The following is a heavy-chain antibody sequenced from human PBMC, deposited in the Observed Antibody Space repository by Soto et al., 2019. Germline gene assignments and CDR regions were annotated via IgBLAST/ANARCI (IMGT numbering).Heavy chain of an antibody. CDR2: VSFDGVNK. CDR1: GFTLNTYS. J-gene: IGHJ4*02. V-gene: IGHV3-30*10. Sequence: VGSLRLSCSVSGFTLNTYSTHWVRQAPGKGLEWVAVVSFDGVNKHYRDSVKGRFTISRDIAKNMLYLQMTSLRLEDTALYYCARDPDLIEAAGNYFDYWGQGTLVTVSS. CDR3: ARDPDLIEAAGNYFDY. D-gene: IGHD6-13*01.